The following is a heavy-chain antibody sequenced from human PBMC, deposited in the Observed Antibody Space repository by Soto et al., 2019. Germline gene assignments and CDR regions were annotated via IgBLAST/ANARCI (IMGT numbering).Heavy chain of an antibody. CDR1: GYTFTSYG. CDR3: AREREDQRGYSYGYRALFDI. V-gene: IGHV1-18*01. Sequence: GASVKVSCKASGYTFTSYGISWVRQAPGQGLEWMGWISAYNGNTNYAQKLQGRVTMTTDTSTSTAYMELRSLRSDDTAVYYCAREREDQRGYSYGYRALFDIWGQGTMVTVSS. J-gene: IGHJ3*02. CDR2: ISAYNGNT. D-gene: IGHD5-18*01.